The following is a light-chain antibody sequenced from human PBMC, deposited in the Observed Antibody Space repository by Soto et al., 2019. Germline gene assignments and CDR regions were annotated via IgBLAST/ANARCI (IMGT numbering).Light chain of an antibody. CDR3: QQYCSAPIFT. V-gene: IGKV3-20*01. J-gene: IGKJ3*01. CDR2: GAS. CDR1: QSVSSSY. Sequence: EIVLTQSPGTLSLSPGEIATLSCRASQSVSSSYLAWYQQKPGQAPRLLISGASSRVTGIPDRFSGSGSGTDFTLTISRLEPEDFAVYYCQQYCSAPIFTFGPGPKVDI.